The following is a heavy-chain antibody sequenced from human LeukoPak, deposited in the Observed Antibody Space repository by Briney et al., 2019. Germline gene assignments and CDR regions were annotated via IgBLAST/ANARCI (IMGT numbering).Heavy chain of an antibody. CDR1: GGTFSSYP. D-gene: IGHD4-11*01. J-gene: IGHJ6*02. Sequence: GASVKVSCKASGGTFSSYPISWVRQAPGQGLAWMGGIIPMFGTTNYALKFQGRVTITADESTSTAYMELGSLESEDTAVYYCARVTQRDSNLYGMDVWGQGTTVTVSS. CDR3: ARVTQRDSNLYGMDV. CDR2: IIPMFGTT. V-gene: IGHV1-69*13.